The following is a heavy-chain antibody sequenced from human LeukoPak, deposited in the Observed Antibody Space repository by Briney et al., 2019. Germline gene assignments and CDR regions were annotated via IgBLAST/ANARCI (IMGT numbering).Heavy chain of an antibody. D-gene: IGHD6-13*01. J-gene: IGHJ4*02. V-gene: IGHV3-23*01. Sequence: GGSLRLSCAASGFTFSSYAMSWVRQAPGKGLEWVSAISGSGGSTYYADSVKGRFTISRDNSKNTLYLRMNSLRAEDTALYYCAKGGSSWHYFDYWGQGTLVTVSS. CDR2: ISGSGGST. CDR3: AKGGSSWHYFDY. CDR1: GFTFSSYA.